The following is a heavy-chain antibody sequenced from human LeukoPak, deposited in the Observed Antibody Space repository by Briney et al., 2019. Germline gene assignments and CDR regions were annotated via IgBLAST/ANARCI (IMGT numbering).Heavy chain of an antibody. CDR1: GFTFSSYA. Sequence: GRSLRLSCAASGFTFSSYAMHWVRQAPGKGLEWVAVISYDGSNKYYADSVKGRFTISRDNSKNTLYLQMNSLRAEDTAVYYCAKGPGTYYYDSSGYYDYWGQGTLVTVSS. CDR3: AKGPGTYYYDSSGYYDY. D-gene: IGHD3-22*01. CDR2: ISYDGSNK. V-gene: IGHV3-30-3*01. J-gene: IGHJ4*02.